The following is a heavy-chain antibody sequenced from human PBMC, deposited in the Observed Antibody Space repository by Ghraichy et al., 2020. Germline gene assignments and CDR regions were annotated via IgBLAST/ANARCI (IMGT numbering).Heavy chain of an antibody. CDR3: ARGGGGYCSGGSCRRNAFDI. D-gene: IGHD2-15*01. CDR2: IIPIFGTA. Sequence: SVKVSCKASGGTFSSYAISWVQQAPGQGLEWMGGIIPIFGTANYAQKFQGRVTITADKSTSTAYMELGSLRSEDTAVYYCARGGGGYCSGGSCRRNAFDIWGQGTMVTVSS. CDR1: GGTFSSYA. J-gene: IGHJ3*02. V-gene: IGHV1-69*06.